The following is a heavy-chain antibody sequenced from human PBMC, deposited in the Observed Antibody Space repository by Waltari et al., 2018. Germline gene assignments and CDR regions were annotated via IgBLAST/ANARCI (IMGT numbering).Heavy chain of an antibody. CDR1: GLTLKNYA. CDR2: ITGGGTNT. V-gene: IGHV3-23*01. J-gene: IGHJ2*01. Sequence: EVRVLESGGGLVQPGGSLRLSCAASGLTLKNYAMAWVRQAPGKGLECVAVITGGGTNTYYADSVKGRFTVSRDKSKNTLDLQMNNLRLEDTAVYFCAKGLGRRDWYFDIWGRGTLLTVSS. D-gene: IGHD7-27*01. CDR3: AKGLGRRDWYFDI.